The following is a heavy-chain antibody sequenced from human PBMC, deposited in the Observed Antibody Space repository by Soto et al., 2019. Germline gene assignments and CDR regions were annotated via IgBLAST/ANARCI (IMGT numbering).Heavy chain of an antibody. CDR3: ARGKDYYDASTYTFDY. J-gene: IGHJ4*02. D-gene: IGHD3-22*01. CDR1: GSNFRRYA. CDR2: ISYDGTDK. Sequence: GGSLRLSCAASGSNFRRYAMHWVRQAPGKGLEWVAVISYDGTDKYYADSVKGRVTFSRDNSKDALYLQMSSLRTEDTAVYYCARGKDYYDASTYTFDYWGQGTLVTVSS. V-gene: IGHV3-30*14.